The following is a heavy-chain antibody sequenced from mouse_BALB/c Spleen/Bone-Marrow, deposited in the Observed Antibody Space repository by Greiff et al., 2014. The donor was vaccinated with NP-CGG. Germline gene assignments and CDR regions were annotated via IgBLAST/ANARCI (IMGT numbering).Heavy chain of an antibody. J-gene: IGHJ3*01. CDR3: ARDYYGFSYGFAY. D-gene: IGHD1-1*01. Sequence: VQLQQPGPELVKPGASMKIFCKASGYSFTGYTMNWVKQSHGKNLEWIGLINPYNGGTSYNQKFKGKATLTVDKSSSTAYMELLSLTSEDSAVYYCARDYYGFSYGFAYWGQGTLVTVSA. V-gene: IGHV1-26*01. CDR2: INPYNGGT. CDR1: GYSFTGYT.